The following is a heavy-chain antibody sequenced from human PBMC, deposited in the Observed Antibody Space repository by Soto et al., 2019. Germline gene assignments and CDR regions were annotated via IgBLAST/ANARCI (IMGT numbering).Heavy chain of an antibody. CDR3: ARAQGYDFWSGSGNWFDP. CDR1: GFTVSSNY. Sequence: GGSLRLSCAASGFTVSSNYMSWVRQAPGKGLEWVSVIYSGGSTYYADSVKGRFTISRDNSKNTLYLQMNSLRAEDTAVYYCARAQGYDFWSGSGNWFDPWGQGTLVTVSS. D-gene: IGHD3-3*01. J-gene: IGHJ5*02. CDR2: IYSGGST. V-gene: IGHV3-66*01.